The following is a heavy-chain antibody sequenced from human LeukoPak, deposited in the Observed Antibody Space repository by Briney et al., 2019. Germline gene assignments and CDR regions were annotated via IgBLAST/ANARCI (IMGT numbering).Heavy chain of an antibody. D-gene: IGHD3-9*01. CDR2: ISSSGSTI. J-gene: IGHJ4*02. CDR3: ARDRYFDWLFDY. V-gene: IGHV3-48*03. Sequence: GGSLRLSCAASGFTFSSYAMNWVRQAPGKGLEWVSYISSSGSTIYYADSVKGRFTISRDNAKNSLYLQMNSLRAGDTAVYYCARDRYFDWLFDYWGQGTLVTVSS. CDR1: GFTFSSYA.